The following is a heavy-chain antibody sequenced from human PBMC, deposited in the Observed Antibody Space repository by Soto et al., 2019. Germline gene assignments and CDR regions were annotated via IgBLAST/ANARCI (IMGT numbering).Heavy chain of an antibody. CDR1: GYTFTSYG. D-gene: IGHD3-3*01. J-gene: IGHJ6*03. V-gene: IGHV1-18*01. Sequence: QVQLVQSGAEVKKPGASVKVSCKASGYTFTSYGISWVRQAPGQGLEWMGWISAYNGNTNYAQKLQGRVTMTTDTSTSTAYMELRSLRSGDTAVYYCARDLVDYDFWSGYYVEGLRYYYYYMDVWGKGTTVTVSS. CDR3: ARDLVDYDFWSGYYVEGLRYYYYYMDV. CDR2: ISAYNGNT.